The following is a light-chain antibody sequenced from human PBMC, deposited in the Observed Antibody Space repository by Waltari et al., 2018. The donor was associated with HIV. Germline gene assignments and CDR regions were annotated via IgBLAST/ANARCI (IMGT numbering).Light chain of an antibody. V-gene: IGLV2-8*01. J-gene: IGLJ2*01. CDR2: DVI. Sequence: QSALTQPPSASGSPGQSVTLSCTGTSSDVGGYNYVSWHQQHPGKAPKLMIYDVIRGPAGGLGRFSGAKSGSTASRTVSGLQPEDEADYYCSSHAGSKVVFGGGTRLTVL. CDR3: SSHAGSKVV. CDR1: SSDVGGYNY.